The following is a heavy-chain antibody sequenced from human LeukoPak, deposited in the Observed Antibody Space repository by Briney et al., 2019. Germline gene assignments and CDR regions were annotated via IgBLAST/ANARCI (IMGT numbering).Heavy chain of an antibody. Sequence: PSETLSLTCTVSGGSISSYYWSWIRQPPGKGLEWIGYIYYSGSTNYNPSLKSRVTISVDTSKNQFSLKLSSVTAADTAVYYCARGIPYYYGSGSFLDYWGQGTLVTFSS. CDR3: ARGIPYYYGSGSFLDY. CDR1: GGSISSYY. CDR2: IYYSGST. J-gene: IGHJ4*02. V-gene: IGHV4-59*12. D-gene: IGHD3-10*01.